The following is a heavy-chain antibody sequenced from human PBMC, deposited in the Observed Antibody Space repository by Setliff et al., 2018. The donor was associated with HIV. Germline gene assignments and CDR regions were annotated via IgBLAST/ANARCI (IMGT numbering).Heavy chain of an antibody. CDR1: GGSISSYY. D-gene: IGHD3-16*02. V-gene: IGHV4-4*07. Sequence: KASETLSLTCTVSGGSISSYYWSWIRQPAGKGLEWIGRIYTSGSTNYNPSLKSRVTMSVDTSKNQFSLKLSSVTAADTAVYYCARDSRLSYRKIHDAFDIWGQGTMVTVSS. J-gene: IGHJ3*02. CDR2: IYTSGST. CDR3: ARDSRLSYRKIHDAFDI.